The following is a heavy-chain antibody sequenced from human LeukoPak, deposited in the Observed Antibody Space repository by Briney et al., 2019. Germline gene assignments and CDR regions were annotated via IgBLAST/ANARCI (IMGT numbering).Heavy chain of an antibody. Sequence: GGSLRLSCAASGFTFSNYAMNWVRQAPGKGLEWISSISTDSLTIKYADFVSGQFTISRDNAEHLLFLQMNSLRAEDTAVYYCARKAQTGSHSGPFDIWGQGTLVTVSS. J-gene: IGHJ3*02. D-gene: IGHD1-26*01. CDR3: ARKAQTGSHSGPFDI. CDR2: ISTDSLTI. V-gene: IGHV3-48*04. CDR1: GFTFSNYA.